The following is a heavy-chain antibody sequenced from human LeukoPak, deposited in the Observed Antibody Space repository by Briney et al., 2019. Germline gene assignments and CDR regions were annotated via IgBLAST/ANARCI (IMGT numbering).Heavy chain of an antibody. CDR1: GFTFSSYA. CDR2: ISGSGGST. V-gene: IGHV3-23*01. D-gene: IGHD3-3*01. Sequence: GGSLRLSCAASGFTFSSYAMSWVRQAPGKGLEWVSAISGSGGSTYYADSVKGRFTISRDNSKNTLYLQMNSLRAEDTAVYYCSRGGCDFWSGYYPTYYAYYYYMDVWGKGTTVTVSS. CDR3: SRGGCDFWSGYYPTYYAYYYYMDV. J-gene: IGHJ6*03.